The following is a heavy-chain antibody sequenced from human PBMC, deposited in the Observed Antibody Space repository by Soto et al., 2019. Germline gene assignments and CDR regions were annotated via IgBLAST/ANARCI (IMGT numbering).Heavy chain of an antibody. V-gene: IGHV3-23*01. CDR3: AKDMIGQVGDYFDY. CDR1: GFTFSDFV. CDR2: INGGGDRT. Sequence: GGSLRLSCVASGFTFSDFVMSWVRQAPEKGLESVSTINGGGDRTYYADSVKGRFTISRDNSKNALYLQMNSLRAEDTAVYYCAKDMIGQVGDYFDYWGQGTLVTVSS. D-gene: IGHD3-16*01. J-gene: IGHJ4*02.